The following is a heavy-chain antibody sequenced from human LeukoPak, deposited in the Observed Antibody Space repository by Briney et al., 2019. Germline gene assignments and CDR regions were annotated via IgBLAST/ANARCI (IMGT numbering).Heavy chain of an antibody. J-gene: IGHJ4*02. Sequence: VGSLRLSCAASGFTFSRHWMTWVRQAPGKGLEWVANIKEDGIRKNYVDSVKGRFTISRDNAKNSLYLQMNSLRAEDTAVYYCAREGGATTFDFWGQGTLVTVSS. CDR3: AREGGATTFDF. D-gene: IGHD1-26*01. CDR1: GFTFSRHW. CDR2: IKEDGIRK. V-gene: IGHV3-7*01.